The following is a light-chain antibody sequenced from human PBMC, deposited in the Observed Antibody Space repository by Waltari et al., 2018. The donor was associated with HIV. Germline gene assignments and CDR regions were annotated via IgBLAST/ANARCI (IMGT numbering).Light chain of an antibody. Sequence: DIVMTQSPDSLAVSLGARATINCKSSQSVLYSSNNKNYLAWYQQKPGQPPKLLINWASARESGVPGRFSGSGSGTDFTLTISSLQAEDVAVYYCQQYYTTPLTFGGGTKVEIK. CDR1: QSVLYSSNNKNY. V-gene: IGKV4-1*01. J-gene: IGKJ4*01. CDR2: WAS. CDR3: QQYYTTPLT.